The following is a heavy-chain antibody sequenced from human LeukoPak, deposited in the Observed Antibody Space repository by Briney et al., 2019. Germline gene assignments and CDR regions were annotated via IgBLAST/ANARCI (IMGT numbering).Heavy chain of an antibody. J-gene: IGHJ6*02. Sequence: GGSLRLSCAASGFTFSSYSMNWVRQAPGKGLEWVSSISRSSSYIYYADSVKGRFTISRDNAKNSLYLQMNSLRAEDTAVYYCARGVEMATIPVGMDVWGQGTTVTVSS. CDR2: ISRSSSYI. V-gene: IGHV3-21*01. CDR1: GFTFSSYS. CDR3: ARGVEMATIPVGMDV. D-gene: IGHD5-24*01.